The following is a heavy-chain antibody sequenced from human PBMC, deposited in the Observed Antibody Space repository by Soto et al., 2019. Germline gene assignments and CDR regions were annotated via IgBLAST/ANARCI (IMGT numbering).Heavy chain of an antibody. CDR3: ARSTRDYPGPYYYYYGMDV. Sequence: QVQLQESGPGLVKPSQTLSLTCTVSGGSISSGDYYWSWIRQPPGKGLEWIGYIYYSGSTYYNPSLKSRVTISVDTSKNQFSLKLSSVTAADTAVYYCARSTRDYPGPYYYYYGMDVWGQGTTVTVSS. D-gene: IGHD4-17*01. V-gene: IGHV4-30-4*01. J-gene: IGHJ6*02. CDR1: GGSISSGDYY. CDR2: IYYSGST.